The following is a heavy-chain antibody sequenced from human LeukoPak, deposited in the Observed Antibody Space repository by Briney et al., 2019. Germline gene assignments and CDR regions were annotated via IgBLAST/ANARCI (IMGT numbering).Heavy chain of an antibody. CDR3: TRLPLDYSADY. J-gene: IGHJ4*02. D-gene: IGHD4-11*01. CDR2: VSYFGTT. V-gene: IGHV4-39*01. CDR1: GDSISNTAYW. Sequence: SETLSLTCTVSGDSISNTAYWWGWIRQSPGKGLEWIGSVSYFGTTSYSPSLKSRVTMSIDTSKKQFSLQLSSVTAADTAVYYCTRLPLDYSADYWGQGALVSVSS.